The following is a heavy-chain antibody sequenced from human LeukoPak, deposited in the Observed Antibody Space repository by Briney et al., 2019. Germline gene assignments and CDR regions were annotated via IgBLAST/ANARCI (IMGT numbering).Heavy chain of an antibody. J-gene: IGHJ4*02. CDR2: IKQDGSEK. V-gene: IGHV3-7*01. CDR3: ARMIFSRYPTYGSGSYVTDLYFDY. CDR1: GFTFSSYA. Sequence: PGGSLRLSCAASGFTFSSYAMSWVRQAPGKGLEWVANIKQDGSEKYYVDSVKGRFTISRDNAKNSLYLQMNSLRAEDTAVYYCARMIFSRYPTYGSGSYVTDLYFDYWGQGTLVTVSS. D-gene: IGHD3-10*01.